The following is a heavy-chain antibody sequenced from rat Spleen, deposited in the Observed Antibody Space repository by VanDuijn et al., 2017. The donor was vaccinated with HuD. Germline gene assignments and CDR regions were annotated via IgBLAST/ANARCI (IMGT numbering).Heavy chain of an antibody. CDR1: GFIFSNYD. J-gene: IGHJ2*01. V-gene: IGHV5-25*01. CDR3: ARQGYYFDY. D-gene: IGHD4-3*01. Sequence: EVQLVESGGDLVQPGRSLKLSCAASGFIFSNYDMAWVRQAPTKGLEWVASISPSGGNTYYRDSVKGRFTVSRDNTKSTLYLQMDSLRSEDTATYYCARQGYYFDYWGQGVMVTVSS. CDR2: ISPSGGNT.